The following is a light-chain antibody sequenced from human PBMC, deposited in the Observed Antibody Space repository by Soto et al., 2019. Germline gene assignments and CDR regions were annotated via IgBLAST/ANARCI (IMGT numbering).Light chain of an antibody. CDR2: GAS. CDR3: QQYNNWPALT. J-gene: IGKJ4*01. V-gene: IGKV3D-15*01. CDR1: QSVSSN. Sequence: EVVMTQSPATLSVSPGERATLSCRASQSVSSNLAWYQQKPGQAPRLLIYGASTRATDIPARFSGSRSGTEFTLTISSLQSEDFAVYYCQQYNNWPALTFGGGTKVEIK.